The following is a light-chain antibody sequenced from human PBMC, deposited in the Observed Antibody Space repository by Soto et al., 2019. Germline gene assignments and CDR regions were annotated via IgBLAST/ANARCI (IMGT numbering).Light chain of an antibody. Sequence: QSVLTQPASVSGSPGQSITISCTGTSSDVGAYTYVSWYQQHPGKAPKLMIFEVSDRPSGVSNRFSGSKSGNTASPTISGLQAEDEADYYCSSYTTSNTLVFGGGTKLTVL. V-gene: IGLV2-14*01. CDR3: SSYTTSNTLV. J-gene: IGLJ2*01. CDR1: SSDVGAYTY. CDR2: EVS.